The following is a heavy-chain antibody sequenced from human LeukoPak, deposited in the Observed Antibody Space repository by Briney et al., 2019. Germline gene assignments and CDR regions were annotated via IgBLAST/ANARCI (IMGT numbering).Heavy chain of an antibody. J-gene: IGHJ5*02. V-gene: IGHV1-69*04. CDR2: IIPILGIA. CDR1: GGTFSSYA. CDR3: AREMYDYVWGSYPQYNWFDP. Sequence: ASVKVSCKASGGTFSSYAISWVRQAPGQGLEWMGRIIPILGIANYAQKFQGRVTITADKSTSTAYMELSSLRSEDTAVYYCAREMYDYVWGSYPQYNWFDPWGQGTLVTVSS. D-gene: IGHD3-16*02.